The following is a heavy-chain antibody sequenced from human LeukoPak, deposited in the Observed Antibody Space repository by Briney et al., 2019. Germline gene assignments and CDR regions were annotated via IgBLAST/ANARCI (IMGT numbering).Heavy chain of an antibody. CDR2: IYPGDSRI. CDR3: ACRDLTSTWSYP. D-gene: IGHD2-2*01. V-gene: IGHV5-51*01. J-gene: IGHJ5*02. CDR1: GYSFTSYW. Sequence: GESLKISCQGIGYSFTSYWIGWVRPMPGKGMEWMGVIYPGDSRIRYNPSFQGQVTISVDKSIRTAYLQWVSLKASDTAMYYCACRDLTSTWSYPWGQGTLVTVSS.